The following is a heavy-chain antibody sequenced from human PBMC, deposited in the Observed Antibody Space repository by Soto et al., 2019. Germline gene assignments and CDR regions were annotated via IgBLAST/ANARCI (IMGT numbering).Heavy chain of an antibody. CDR3: VRNGYYSLDV. CDR2: VYHSGAT. Sequence: QVQLQESGPGLVRPSVTLSLTCAVSGDSIIGTGWWSWVRQSPGKGLDWIGEVYHSGATNYNPSLKSRVTISVDTSRNQFSLNLASVTAADTALYYFVRNGYYSLDVWGQGTTVTVSS. V-gene: IGHV4-4*02. D-gene: IGHD3-22*01. J-gene: IGHJ6*02. CDR1: GDSIIGTGW.